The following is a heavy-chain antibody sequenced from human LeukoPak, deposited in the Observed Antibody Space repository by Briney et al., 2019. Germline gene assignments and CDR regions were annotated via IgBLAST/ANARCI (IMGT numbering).Heavy chain of an antibody. CDR1: GSSFTTYW. Sequence: GESLKTSCEGSGSSFTTYWIGWVRQMPGKGLEWMGIIYPGDSDTRYSPSFQGQVTISVDKSISTAYLQWSSLKASDTAMYYCARHPISTSGWPFDYWGQGTLVTVSS. CDR2: IYPGDSDT. CDR3: ARHPISTSGWPFDY. J-gene: IGHJ4*02. D-gene: IGHD6-13*01. V-gene: IGHV5-51*01.